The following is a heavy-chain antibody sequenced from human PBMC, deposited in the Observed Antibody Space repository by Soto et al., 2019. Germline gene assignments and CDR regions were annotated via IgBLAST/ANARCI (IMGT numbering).Heavy chain of an antibody. D-gene: IGHD6-13*01. CDR1: GGSISSSNW. CDR2: IYHSGST. CDR3: ARAEAAVSPYFDY. J-gene: IGHJ4*02. V-gene: IGHV4-4*02. Sequence: SETLSLTCAVSGGSISSSNWWSWVRQPPGKGLEWIGEIYHSGSTNYNPSLKSRVTISVDKSKNQFSLKLSSVTAADTAVYYCARAEAAVSPYFDYWGRGTLVTVSS.